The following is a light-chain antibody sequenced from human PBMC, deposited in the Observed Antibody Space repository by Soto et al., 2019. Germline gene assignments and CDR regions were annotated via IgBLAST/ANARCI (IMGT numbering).Light chain of an antibody. CDR3: QKYNSAPQT. V-gene: IGKV1-27*01. Sequence: DIQMTQSPSSLSASVGDRATITCRASQGISSYLAWYQQKPGKVPKLLIYAASTLQSGGPSRFSGSGSGTDFTLTISSLQPEDVATYYCQKYNSAPQTFGQGTKVEIK. CDR1: QGISSY. J-gene: IGKJ1*01. CDR2: AAS.